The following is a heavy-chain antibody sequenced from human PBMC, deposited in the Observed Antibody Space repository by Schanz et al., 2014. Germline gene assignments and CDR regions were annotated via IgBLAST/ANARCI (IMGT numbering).Heavy chain of an antibody. J-gene: IGHJ4*02. CDR1: GYTFTGYF. D-gene: IGHD5-12*01. CDR3: ARVTTGYDS. V-gene: IGHV1-2*06. Sequence: QVQLVQSGAEVKKPGASVKVSCKASGYTFTGYFMHWVRQAPGQGLEWVGRINPKSGGTNHAQKFQGRVTMTRDTSSSTVYMQLSSLTSDDTAIYYCARVTTGYDSWGQGTLVTVSS. CDR2: INPKSGGT.